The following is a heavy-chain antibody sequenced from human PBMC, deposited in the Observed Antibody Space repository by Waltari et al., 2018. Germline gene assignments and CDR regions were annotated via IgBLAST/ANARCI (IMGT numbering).Heavy chain of an antibody. D-gene: IGHD5-12*01. J-gene: IGHJ3*02. V-gene: IGHV3-23*01. CDR3: TRGQSGNSAYAFAM. Sequence: EVQLLESGGGLVQPGGSLRLSCAASGFTFSSYAMSWVRQAPGKGLEWVSAISGSGGSTYYADSVKGRFTISRDNSKNTLYLQMNSLRIEDTAVYFCTRGQSGNSAYAFAMWGQATMVTVSP. CDR2: ISGSGGST. CDR1: GFTFSSYA.